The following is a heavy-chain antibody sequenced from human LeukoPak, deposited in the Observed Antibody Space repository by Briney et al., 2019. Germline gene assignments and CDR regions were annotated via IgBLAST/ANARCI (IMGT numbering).Heavy chain of an antibody. V-gene: IGHV3-30*03. J-gene: IGHJ3*02. CDR2: ISYDGSNK. CDR1: GFTFSSYG. CDR3: ASSAPSDI. Sequence: PGRSLRLSCAASGFTFSSYGMHWVRQAPGKGLEWVAVISYDGSNKYYADSVKGRFTISRDNAKHSLYLQMNSLRAEDTAVYYCASSAPSDIWGRGTMVTVSS.